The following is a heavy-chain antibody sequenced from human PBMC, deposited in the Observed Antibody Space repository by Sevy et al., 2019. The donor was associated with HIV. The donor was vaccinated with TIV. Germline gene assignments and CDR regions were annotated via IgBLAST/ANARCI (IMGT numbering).Heavy chain of an antibody. CDR3: ARGTYYYDSSGYEDAFDI. Sequence: SQTLSRTCAISGDSVSSNSAAWNWIRQSPSRGLEWLGRTYYRSKWYNDYAESVKSRITINPDTSKNQCSLQLNSVTPEDTAVYYCARGTYYYDSSGYEDAFDIWGQGTMVTVSS. V-gene: IGHV6-1*01. CDR1: GDSVSSNSAA. D-gene: IGHD3-22*01. CDR2: TYYRSKWYN. J-gene: IGHJ3*02.